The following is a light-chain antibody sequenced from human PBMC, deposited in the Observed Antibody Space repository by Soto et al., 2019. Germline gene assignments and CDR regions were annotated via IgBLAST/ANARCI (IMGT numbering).Light chain of an antibody. Sequence: EIVLTQSPGTLSLSPGERATLSCRASQSVRSSNLAWYQQKPGQAPRLLIYGASSRDTGIPDRFSGSGSGTDFTLTISRLEPEDFAVYYCQQYGSSPLTFGGGTKVEIK. CDR3: QQYGSSPLT. V-gene: IGKV3-20*01. CDR1: QSVRSSN. J-gene: IGKJ4*01. CDR2: GAS.